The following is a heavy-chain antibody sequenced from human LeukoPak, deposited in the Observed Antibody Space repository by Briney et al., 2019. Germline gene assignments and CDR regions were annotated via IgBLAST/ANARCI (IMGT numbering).Heavy chain of an antibody. Sequence: GGSLRLSCAASGFTFSSYSMNWVRQAPGKGLEWVSYISSSSSTIYYADSVKGRFTISRDNAKNSLYLQMNSLRAEDTAVYYCATLGGGTIFGVVIIPPFDYWGQGTLVTVSS. D-gene: IGHD3-3*01. CDR2: ISSSSSTI. CDR3: ATLGGGTIFGVVIIPPFDY. V-gene: IGHV3-48*01. J-gene: IGHJ4*02. CDR1: GFTFSSYS.